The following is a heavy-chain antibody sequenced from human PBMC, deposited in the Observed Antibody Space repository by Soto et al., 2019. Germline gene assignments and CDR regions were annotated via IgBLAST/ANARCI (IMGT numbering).Heavy chain of an antibody. J-gene: IGHJ4*02. V-gene: IGHV3-15*07. D-gene: IGHD2-8*01. Sequence: EVQLVESGGGLVKPGGSLGLSCAASGFTFSNAWMNWVRQAPGKGLEWVGRIKSKTDGGTTDYAAPVKGRFTISRDDSKNTLYLQMNSLKTEDTAVYYCTTDSEAYCTNGVCYYGYFDYWGQGTLVTVSS. CDR3: TTDSEAYCTNGVCYYGYFDY. CDR2: IKSKTDGGTT. CDR1: GFTFSNAW.